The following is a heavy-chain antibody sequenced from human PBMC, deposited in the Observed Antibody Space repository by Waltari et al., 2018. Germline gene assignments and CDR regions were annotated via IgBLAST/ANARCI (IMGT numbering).Heavy chain of an antibody. D-gene: IGHD2-15*01. V-gene: IGHV3-23*01. CDR2: IRGSGGST. Sequence: EVQLLESGGGLVQPGGSLRLSFAASGFTFTTFPLRWVRQAPGKGLEWVSAIRGSGGSTYYADSVKGRFTISRDNSKNTLYLQMNSLRAEDTAVYYCAKRMYYFDYWGQGTLVTVSS. J-gene: IGHJ4*02. CDR3: AKRMYYFDY. CDR1: GFTFTTFP.